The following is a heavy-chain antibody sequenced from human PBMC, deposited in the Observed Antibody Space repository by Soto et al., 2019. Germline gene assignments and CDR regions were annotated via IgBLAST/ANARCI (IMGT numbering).Heavy chain of an antibody. CDR2: IYPGDSDT. CDR3: ARLLPIFGVVGEGYNWFDP. CDR1: GYSFTSYW. D-gene: IGHD3-3*01. Sequence: PGESLKISCKGSGYSFTSYWIGWVRQMPGKGLEWMGIIYPGDSDTRYSPSFQGQVTISADKSISTAYLQWSSLKASDTAMYYCARLLPIFGVVGEGYNWFDPWGQGTLVTVSS. J-gene: IGHJ5*02. V-gene: IGHV5-51*01.